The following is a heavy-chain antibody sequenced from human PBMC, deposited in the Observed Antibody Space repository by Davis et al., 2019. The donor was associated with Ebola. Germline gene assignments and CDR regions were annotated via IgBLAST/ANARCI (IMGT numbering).Heavy chain of an antibody. J-gene: IGHJ6*02. Sequence: GGSLRLSCAASGFTFDAYTMHWVRQAPGKGLGWVCSIILDGGSTLSADSVMGRFTIPRDNNKNSLYLQMHSLRAEDTAVYYCAKDLGYCSGGSCILYYYYGMDVWGQGTTVTVSS. CDR2: IILDGGST. CDR3: AKDLGYCSGGSCILYYYYGMDV. CDR1: GFTFDAYT. V-gene: IGHV3-43*01. D-gene: IGHD2-15*01.